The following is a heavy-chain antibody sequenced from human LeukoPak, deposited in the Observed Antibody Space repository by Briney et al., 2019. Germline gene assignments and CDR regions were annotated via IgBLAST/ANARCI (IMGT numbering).Heavy chain of an antibody. Sequence: NPSETLSLTCAVYGGSFSGYYWSWIRQPPGKGLEWIGEINHSGSTNYNPSLKSRVTISVDTSKNQFSLKLSSVTAADTAVYYCARDRYYYGSGSSIDYWGQGTLVTVSS. CDR1: GGSFSGYY. CDR3: ARDRYYYGSGSSIDY. CDR2: INHSGST. V-gene: IGHV4-34*01. D-gene: IGHD3-10*01. J-gene: IGHJ4*02.